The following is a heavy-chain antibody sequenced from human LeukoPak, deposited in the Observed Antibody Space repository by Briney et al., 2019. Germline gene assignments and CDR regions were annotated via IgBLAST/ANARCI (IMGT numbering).Heavy chain of an antibody. Sequence: GGSLRLSCAASGFIFSSYGMHWVRQAPGKGLEWVAVISYDGSNKYYADSVKGRFTISRDNSKNSLYLQMNSLRAEDTAVYYCARAWGYCSSTSCYGDYYYYGMDVWGQGTTVTVSS. CDR1: GFIFSSYG. CDR3: ARAWGYCSSTSCYGDYYYYGMDV. D-gene: IGHD2-2*01. CDR2: ISYDGSNK. J-gene: IGHJ6*02. V-gene: IGHV3-30*03.